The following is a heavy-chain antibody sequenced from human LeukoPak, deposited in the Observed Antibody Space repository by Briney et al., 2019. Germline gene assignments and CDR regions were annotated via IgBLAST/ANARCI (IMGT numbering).Heavy chain of an antibody. D-gene: IGHD2-2*01. CDR1: GFTFSAYW. CDR3: ARDFPTITSWYYFDY. J-gene: IGHJ4*02. V-gene: IGHV3-7*01. CDR2: IRQDGSET. Sequence: GGSLRLSCAASGFTFSAYWMSWVRQAPGKGLEWVANIRQDGSETYYADSAKGRFTISRDNAKNSLYMQLNSLTAEDTAVYYCARDFPTITSWYYFDYWGQGALVVVSS.